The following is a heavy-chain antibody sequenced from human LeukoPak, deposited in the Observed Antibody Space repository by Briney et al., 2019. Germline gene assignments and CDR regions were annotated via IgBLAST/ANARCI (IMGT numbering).Heavy chain of an antibody. CDR3: AKGAELRLTYYFDY. D-gene: IGHD3-3*01. CDR1: RFIFSSYA. J-gene: IGHJ4*02. Sequence: GGSLRLSCAASRFIFSSYAMHWVRQAPGKGLEWVAVLSYDGSDKYYADSVKGRFTISRDNSRNTLYLQMNSLRAEDMALYYCAKGAELRLTYYFDYWGQGTLVTVSS. CDR2: LSYDGSDK. V-gene: IGHV3-30*04.